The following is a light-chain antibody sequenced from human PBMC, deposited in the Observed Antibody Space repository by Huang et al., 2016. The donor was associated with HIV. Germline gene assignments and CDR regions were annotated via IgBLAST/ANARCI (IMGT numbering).Light chain of an antibody. V-gene: IGKV3-11*01. J-gene: IGKJ4*01. CDR1: QSVSSY. CDR2: DAS. CDR3: QHRSNWPLT. Sequence: EIVLTQSPATLSLSPGERATLSCRASQSVSSYLAWYQQKPGQAPRLLIYDASNRATGIPARFSGSGAGTDFTLTISSLEPEDFTVYYCQHRSNWPLTFGGGTKVEIK.